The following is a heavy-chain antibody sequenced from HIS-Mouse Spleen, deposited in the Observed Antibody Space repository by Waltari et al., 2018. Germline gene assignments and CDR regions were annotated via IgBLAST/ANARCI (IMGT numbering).Heavy chain of an antibody. CDR1: GCTFDDYA. Sequence: EVQLVESGGVVVQPGGSLRLSCAASGCTFDDYAMHWVRQALGLGREWVSLISWDGGSTYYADSVKGRFTISRDNSKNSLYLQMNSLRAEDTALYYCAKSIRRQLAEGYYYYGMDVWGQGTTVTVSS. CDR3: AKSIRRQLAEGYYYYGMDV. J-gene: IGHJ6*02. D-gene: IGHD6-13*01. V-gene: IGHV3-43D*03. CDR2: ISWDGGST.